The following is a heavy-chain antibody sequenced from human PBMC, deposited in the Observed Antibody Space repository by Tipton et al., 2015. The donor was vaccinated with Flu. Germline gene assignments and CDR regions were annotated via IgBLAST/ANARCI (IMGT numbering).Heavy chain of an antibody. D-gene: IGHD1-26*01. CDR2: ISSSSSTI. CDR3: AREVNSGSYSD. CDR1: GFTFSSYS. J-gene: IGHJ4*02. Sequence: SLRLSCAASGFTFSSYSMNWVRQAPGKGLEWVSYISSSSSTIYYADSVKGRFTISRDNAKNSLYLQMNSLRAEDTAVYYCAREVNSGSYSDWGQGTLVTVSS. V-gene: IGHV3-48*01.